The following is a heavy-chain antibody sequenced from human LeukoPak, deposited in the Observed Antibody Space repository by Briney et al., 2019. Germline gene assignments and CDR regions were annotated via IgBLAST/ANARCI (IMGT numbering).Heavy chain of an antibody. CDR2: IYYSGST. V-gene: IGHV4-39*01. Sequence: PSETLSLTCTVSGGSISSSSYYWGWIRQPPGKGLEWIGSIYYSGSTYCNPSLKSRVTISVDTSKNQFSLKLSSVTAADTAVYYCARHSYYYDSSGYPYYFDYWGQGTLVTVSS. J-gene: IGHJ4*02. CDR3: ARHSYYYDSSGYPYYFDY. CDR1: GGSISSSSYY. D-gene: IGHD3-22*01.